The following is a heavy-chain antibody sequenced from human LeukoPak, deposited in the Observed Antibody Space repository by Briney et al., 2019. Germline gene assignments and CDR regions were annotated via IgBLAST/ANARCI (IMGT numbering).Heavy chain of an antibody. CDR2: IYTSGST. J-gene: IGHJ5*02. V-gene: IGHV4-4*07. CDR1: GGSISSYY. CDR3: AKERPLGTATGPPNWFDP. Sequence: SETLSLTCTVSGGSISSYYWSWIRQPAGKGLDWIGRIYTSGSTNYNPSPNSPLTMSVDASKNQFSLKLSPVTAACTAGEQSAKERPLGTATGPPNWFDPWGQGTLVTVSS. D-gene: IGHD3-16*01.